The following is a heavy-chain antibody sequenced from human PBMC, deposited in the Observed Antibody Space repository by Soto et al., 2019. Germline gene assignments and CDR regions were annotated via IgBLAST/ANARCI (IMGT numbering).Heavy chain of an antibody. CDR3: ASGGNYYDSSGYSVWY. D-gene: IGHD3-22*01. CDR1: GFTFSSYS. V-gene: IGHV3-21*01. Sequence: GGSLRLSCAASGFTFSSYSMNWVRQAPGKGLEWVSSISSSSSYVYYADSVKGRFTISRDNAKNSLYLQMNSLRAEDTAVYYCASGGNYYDSSGYSVWYWGQGTLVTVSS. J-gene: IGHJ4*02. CDR2: ISSSSSYV.